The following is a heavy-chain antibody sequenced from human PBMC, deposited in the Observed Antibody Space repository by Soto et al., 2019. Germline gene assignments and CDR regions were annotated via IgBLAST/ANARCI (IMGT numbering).Heavy chain of an antibody. J-gene: IGHJ5*02. CDR2: ISSSSSYI. Sequence: EVQLVESGGGLVKPGGSLRLSCAASGFTFSSYSMNWVRQAPGKGLEWVSSISSSSSYIYYADSVKGRFTISRDNAKNSLYLQMNSLRAEDTAVYYCARVRLLTGVGASGWFDPWGQGTLVTVSS. CDR3: ARVRLLTGVGASGWFDP. CDR1: GFTFSSYS. D-gene: IGHD1-26*01. V-gene: IGHV3-21*01.